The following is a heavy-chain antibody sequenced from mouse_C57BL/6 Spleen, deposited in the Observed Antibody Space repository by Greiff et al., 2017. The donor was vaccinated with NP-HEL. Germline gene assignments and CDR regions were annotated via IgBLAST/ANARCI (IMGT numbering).Heavy chain of an antibody. D-gene: IGHD4-1*01. CDR3: ARLWDGCAY. Sequence: EVQLVESGPELVKPGASVKISCKASGYSFTGYYMNWVKQSPEKSLEWIGEINPSTGGTTYNQKFKAKATLTVDKSSSTAYMQLKSRTSEDAAVYYCARLWDGCAYWGQGTLVTVSS. CDR2: INPSTGGT. J-gene: IGHJ3*01. V-gene: IGHV1-42*01. CDR1: GYSFTGYY.